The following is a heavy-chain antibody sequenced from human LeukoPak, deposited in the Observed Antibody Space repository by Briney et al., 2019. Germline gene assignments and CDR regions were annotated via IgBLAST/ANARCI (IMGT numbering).Heavy chain of an antibody. Sequence: PSETLSLTCTVSGGSISSHYWSWIRQPPGKGLEWIGYIYYSGSTNYNPSLKSRVTISVDTSKNQFSLKLSSVTAADTAVYYCASSSRYSSSWYFDPCGQGTLVTVSS. CDR2: IYYSGST. CDR1: GGSISSHY. J-gene: IGHJ5*02. V-gene: IGHV4-59*11. D-gene: IGHD6-13*01. CDR3: ASSSRYSSSWYFDP.